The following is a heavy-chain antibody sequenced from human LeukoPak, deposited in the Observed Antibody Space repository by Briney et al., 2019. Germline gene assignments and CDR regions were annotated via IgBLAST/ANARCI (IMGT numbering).Heavy chain of an antibody. Sequence: SETLSLTCAVYGGSFSVYYWSWIRQPPGKGLEWIGEINHSGSTNYNPSLKSRVTISVDTSKSQFSLKLSSVTAADTAVYYCARGLYWYVGRYFDYWGQGTLVTVSS. CDR3: ARGLYWYVGRYFDY. V-gene: IGHV4-34*01. J-gene: IGHJ4*02. CDR2: INHSGST. D-gene: IGHD2-8*02. CDR1: GGSFSVYY.